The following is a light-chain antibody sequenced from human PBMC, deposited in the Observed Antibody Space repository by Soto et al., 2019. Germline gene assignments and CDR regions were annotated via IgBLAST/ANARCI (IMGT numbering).Light chain of an antibody. CDR2: GAS. Sequence: DIQMTQSPSSVSASVGDRVTISCRASHDVSSWLAWYQQKPGKAPNLLIYGASTLQSGVPSRFSGSGSGTDFTLTISSLQPEDFATYYCQQANGDPWTFGQGTKGEIK. V-gene: IGKV1-12*02. CDR1: HDVSSW. CDR3: QQANGDPWT. J-gene: IGKJ1*01.